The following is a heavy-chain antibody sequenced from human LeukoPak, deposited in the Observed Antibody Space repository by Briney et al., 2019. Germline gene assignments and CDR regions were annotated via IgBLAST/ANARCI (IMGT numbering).Heavy chain of an antibody. CDR3: ARDPDIVVVVAPNRDDAFDI. V-gene: IGHV4-34*01. CDR2: INHSGST. J-gene: IGHJ3*02. Sequence: SETLSLTCAVYGGSFSGYYWSWIRQPQGKGLEWIGEINHSGSTNYNPSLKSRVTISVDTSKNQFSLKLSSVTAADTAVYYCARDPDIVVVVAPNRDDAFDIRGQGTMVTVSS. D-gene: IGHD2-15*01. CDR1: GGSFSGYY.